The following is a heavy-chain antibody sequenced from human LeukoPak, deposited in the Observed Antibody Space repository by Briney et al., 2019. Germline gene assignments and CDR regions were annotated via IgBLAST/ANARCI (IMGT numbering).Heavy chain of an antibody. CDR3: ARGYTGVLWFGELLAEGPIDP. D-gene: IGHD3-10*01. CDR1: GFDFSSHS. CDR2: IDSGGDLI. Sequence: GGSLRLSCAAAGFDFSSHSMNWVRQVPGKGLEWISYIDSGGDLIYYADSVRGRFTISRDIAKNSLFLQMNSLRAEDTAVYYCARGYTGVLWFGELLAEGPIDPWGQGTLVTVSS. V-gene: IGHV3-48*01. J-gene: IGHJ5*02.